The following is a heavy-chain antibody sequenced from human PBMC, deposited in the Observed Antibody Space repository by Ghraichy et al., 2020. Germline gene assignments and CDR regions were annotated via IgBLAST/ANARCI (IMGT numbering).Heavy chain of an antibody. D-gene: IGHD3-3*01. CDR1: GFTFTSSA. CDR2: IVVGSGNT. Sequence: SVKVSCKASGFTFTSSAVQWVRQARGQRLEWIGWIVVGSGNTNYAQKFQERVTITRDMSTSTAYMELSSLRSEDTAVYYCAASAYDFWSGSGEGTLDYWGQGTLVTVSS. V-gene: IGHV1-58*01. J-gene: IGHJ4*02. CDR3: AASAYDFWSGSGEGTLDY.